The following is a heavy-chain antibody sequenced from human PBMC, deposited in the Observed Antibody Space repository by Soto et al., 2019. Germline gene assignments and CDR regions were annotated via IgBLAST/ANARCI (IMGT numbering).Heavy chain of an antibody. D-gene: IGHD2-8*01. CDR1: GFTFSSYE. CDR2: ISVSGSTM. Sequence: EMQLVESGGGLVQPGGSLRLSCAASGFTFSSYEMNWVRQAPGKGLEWVSSISVSGSTMYYADSVKGQFTISRDNAKNSLYLQMISLRAEDTAVYYCAREHTYDAFDIWGQGTMVTVSS. CDR3: AREHTYDAFDI. V-gene: IGHV3-48*03. J-gene: IGHJ3*02.